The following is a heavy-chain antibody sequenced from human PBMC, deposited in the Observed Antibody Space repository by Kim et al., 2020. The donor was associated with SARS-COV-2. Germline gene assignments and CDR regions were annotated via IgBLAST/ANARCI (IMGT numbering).Heavy chain of an antibody. CDR1: GYTFTSYA. Sequence: ASVKVSCKASGYTFTSYAMHWVRQAPGQRLEWMGWINAGNGNTKYSQKFQGRVTITRDTSASTAYMELSSLRSEDTAVYYCARVYDSSGYYPADYWGQGTLVTVSS. V-gene: IGHV1-3*01. CDR3: ARVYDSSGYYPADY. J-gene: IGHJ4*02. D-gene: IGHD3-22*01. CDR2: INAGNGNT.